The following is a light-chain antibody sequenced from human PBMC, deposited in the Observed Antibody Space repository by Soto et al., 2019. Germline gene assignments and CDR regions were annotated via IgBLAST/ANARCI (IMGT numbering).Light chain of an antibody. CDR2: GAY. CDR3: QQYGSSPLLT. CDR1: QSVSSSY. V-gene: IGKV3-20*01. J-gene: IGKJ4*01. Sequence: EIVLTQSPGTLSLSPGERATLSCRASQSVSSSYLAWYQQKPGQAPRLLIYGAYSRATGIPDRFSGSGSGTDFTLTISRLEPEDFAVYYCQQYGSSPLLTFGGGTQVEIK.